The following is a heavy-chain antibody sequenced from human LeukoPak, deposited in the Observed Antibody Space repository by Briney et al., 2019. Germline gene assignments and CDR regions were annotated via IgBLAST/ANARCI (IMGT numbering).Heavy chain of an antibody. Sequence: SVKVSCKASGGTFSSYAISWVRQAPGQGLEWMGGIIPIFGTANYVQKFQGRVTITADKSTSTAYMELSSLRSEDTAVYYCARDSGRGGYIGYYYYGMTSGAKGPRSPSPQ. CDR1: GGTFSSYA. D-gene: IGHD5-24*01. CDR2: IIPIFGTA. J-gene: IGHJ6*04. CDR3: ARDSGRGGYIGYYYYGMTS. V-gene: IGHV1-69*06.